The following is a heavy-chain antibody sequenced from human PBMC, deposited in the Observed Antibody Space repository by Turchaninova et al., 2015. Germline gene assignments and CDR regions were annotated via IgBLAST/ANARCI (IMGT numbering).Heavy chain of an antibody. CDR3: ELFCTPRGGYYFDY. D-gene: IGHD2-8*01. V-gene: IGHV1-69*01. CDR1: ASSTLRHA. J-gene: IGHJ4*02. Sequence: QGQLVQSGAEVKQPGPCINSPCKAAASSTLRHAITRVRRAPRQGHERMGEIHPIFGTANYAQKFQGNVTITANEPTSTAYMELSSLRSEDTAVYYCELFCTPRGGYYFDYWGQGTLVTVSS. CDR2: IHPIFGTA.